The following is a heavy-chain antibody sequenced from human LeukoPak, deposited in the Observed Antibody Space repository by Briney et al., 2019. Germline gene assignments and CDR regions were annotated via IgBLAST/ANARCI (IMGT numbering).Heavy chain of an antibody. CDR3: ARGFWSGYHFFDH. Sequence: PGWYLLLSCAATGLTLISYVMSWVRPAPGQGLEWVSPTSGRGYFTYYADSVKGRLTISRDNSKKPLYLQINSLRAEDTAVYYCARGFWSGYHFFDHWGQGTLVTVSS. V-gene: IGHV3-23*01. CDR1: GLTLISYV. J-gene: IGHJ4*02. D-gene: IGHD3-3*01. CDR2: TSGRGYFT.